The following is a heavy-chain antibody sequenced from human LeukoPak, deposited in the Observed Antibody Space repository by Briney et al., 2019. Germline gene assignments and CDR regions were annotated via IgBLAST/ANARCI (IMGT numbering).Heavy chain of an antibody. Sequence: PGGSLRLSCAASGFTFSSYAMSWVRQAPGKGLEWISSISSSSSYIYYADSVKGRFTISRDNAKNSLYLQMNSLRAEDTAVYYCARSIGPLPITIFGEGAFDIWGQGTMVTVSS. D-gene: IGHD3-3*01. V-gene: IGHV3-21*01. CDR2: ISSSSSYI. J-gene: IGHJ3*02. CDR1: GFTFSSYA. CDR3: ARSIGPLPITIFGEGAFDI.